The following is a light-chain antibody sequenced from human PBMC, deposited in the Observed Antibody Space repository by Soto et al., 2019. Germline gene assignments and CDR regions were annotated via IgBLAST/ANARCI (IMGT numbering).Light chain of an antibody. V-gene: IGKV1-5*03. CDR1: QSISSW. CDR2: KAS. Sequence: IQRTEAPSTLSASVLNRVRITCLARQSISSWLAWYQQKPGKAPKLLIYKASNLHSWVPSRFSGSGSGTEFTLTISSLQPDDFATYYFQQYNGYSRTFGLGTKVDIK. J-gene: IGKJ1*01. CDR3: QQYNGYSRT.